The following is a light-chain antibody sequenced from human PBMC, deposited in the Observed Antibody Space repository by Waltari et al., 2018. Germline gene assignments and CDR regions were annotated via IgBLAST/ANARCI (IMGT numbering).Light chain of an antibody. J-gene: IGKJ1*01. CDR3: MQATYWPWT. CDR1: QSLVSSDGNTY. V-gene: IGKV2-30*01. Sequence: DAVMTQSPLSLPVTLGQPASISCMSSQSLVSSDGNTYLSWFQQRPGQSPRPLIYTVSNRDSGVPDRFSGSGSGTDFTLKISRVEAEDVGVYYCMQATYWPWTFGQGTKVEIK. CDR2: TVS.